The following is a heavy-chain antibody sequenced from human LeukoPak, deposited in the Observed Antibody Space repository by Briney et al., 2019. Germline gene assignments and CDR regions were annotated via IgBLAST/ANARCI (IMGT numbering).Heavy chain of an antibody. CDR3: AKTSVGEGRIIGSGYFDI. J-gene: IGHJ4*02. CDR1: GFTFSNHA. V-gene: IGHV3-23*01. Sequence: RGCLRLSCAPSGFTFSNHAMNWVRPAPRRGLEWVSIIIIRVTVTYYAGSVKGRYTISRDNSRNTLYLQMNSLRAEDTALYYCAKTSVGEGRIIGSGYFDIWGQGTLVTVSS. D-gene: IGHD2-15*01. CDR2: IIIRVTVT.